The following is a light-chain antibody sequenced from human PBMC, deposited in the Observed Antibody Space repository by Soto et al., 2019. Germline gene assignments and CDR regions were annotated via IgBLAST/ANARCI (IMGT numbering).Light chain of an antibody. CDR2: AAS. CDR3: QQANTFPST. J-gene: IGKJ5*01. CDR1: QGISSW. V-gene: IGKV1D-12*01. Sequence: DLQMTQSPSYLSASVGDRVTITCRASQGISSWLAWYQHKPGKAPKLLIYAASILQGGAPSRFSGSGSGTDFTLTINSLQPEDFATYYCQQANTFPSTFGQGTRLDIK.